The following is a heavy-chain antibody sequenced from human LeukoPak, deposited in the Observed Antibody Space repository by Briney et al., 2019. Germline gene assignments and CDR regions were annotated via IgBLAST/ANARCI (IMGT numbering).Heavy chain of an antibody. CDR3: ARRVWVSGSGWYYYVMDV. CDR1: GYTFTSYN. J-gene: IGHJ6*02. CDR2: INPSGGST. V-gene: IGHV1-46*01. D-gene: IGHD6-19*01. Sequence: ASVKVSCKASGYTFTSYNMHWVRQAPGQGLEWMGIINPSGGSTTYAQKFQGRVTMTRDTSTSTVYMELSSLRSEDTAVHYCARRVWVSGSGWYYYVMDVWGQGTTVTVSS.